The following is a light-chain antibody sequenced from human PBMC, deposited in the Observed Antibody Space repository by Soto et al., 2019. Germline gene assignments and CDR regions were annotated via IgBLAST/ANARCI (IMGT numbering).Light chain of an antibody. CDR1: QSVGSS. V-gene: IGKV3-11*01. J-gene: IGKJ1*01. Sequence: EIVLTQSPATLSLSPGERATLSCRASQSVGSSLAWYQQKPGQAPRLLIYDASNRATGIPARFSGSGSGTDFSLTISSLEPEDFAVYYCLQRSNWRTFGQGTKVEIK. CDR3: LQRSNWRT. CDR2: DAS.